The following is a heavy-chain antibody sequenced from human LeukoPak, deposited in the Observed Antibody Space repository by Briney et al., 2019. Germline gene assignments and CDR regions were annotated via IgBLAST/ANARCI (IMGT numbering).Heavy chain of an antibody. Sequence: QSGGSLRLSCAASGFTFSGFWMHWVRQAPGKGLVWVSRINKDGSTTTYADSVKGRFTISRDNAKNSLYLQMNSLRDEDTAVYYCARDFQAPGYWGQGTLVTVSS. V-gene: IGHV3-74*01. CDR3: ARDFQAPGY. CDR2: INKDGSTT. J-gene: IGHJ4*02. D-gene: IGHD3-10*01. CDR1: GFTFSGFW.